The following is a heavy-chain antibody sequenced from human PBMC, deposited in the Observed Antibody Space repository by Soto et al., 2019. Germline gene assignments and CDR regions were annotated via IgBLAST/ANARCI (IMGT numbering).Heavy chain of an antibody. D-gene: IGHD3-9*01. CDR2: IYYSGST. J-gene: IGHJ5*02. Sequence: SETLSLTCTVSGGSISSGGYYWSWIRQHPGKGLEWIGYIYYSGSTYYNPSLKSRVTISVDTSKNQFSLKLSSVTAADTAVYYCARTYYDILTGLPHWFDPWGQGTLVTVSS. CDR1: GGSISSGGYY. V-gene: IGHV4-31*03. CDR3: ARTYYDILTGLPHWFDP.